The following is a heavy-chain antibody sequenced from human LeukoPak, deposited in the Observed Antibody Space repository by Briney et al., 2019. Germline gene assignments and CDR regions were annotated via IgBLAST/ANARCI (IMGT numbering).Heavy chain of an antibody. CDR2: ISYDGSNK. V-gene: IGHV3-30-3*01. D-gene: IGHD3-22*01. Sequence: GRSLRLSCAASGFTFSSYAMHWVRQAPGKGLEWVAVISYDGSNKYYADSVKGRFTISRDNSKKTLYLQMNSLRAEDTAVYYCARADSSGYGYFDYWGQGTLVTVSS. J-gene: IGHJ4*02. CDR1: GFTFSSYA. CDR3: ARADSSGYGYFDY.